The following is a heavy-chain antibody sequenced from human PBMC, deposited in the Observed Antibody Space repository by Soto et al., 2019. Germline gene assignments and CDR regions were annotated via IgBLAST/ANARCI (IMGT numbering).Heavy chain of an antibody. CDR3: ARDGGRRSGGIDY. CDR1: GGTFSSYS. D-gene: IGHD1-26*01. V-gene: IGHV1-69*19. CDR2: IIPIFGTA. J-gene: IGHJ4*02. Sequence: QVQLVQSGAAVKKPGSSVKVSCKASGGTFSSYSINWVRQAPGQGLEGMGEIIPIFGTANYAQKFQGRVTITADESTRTAYMELSSLRSGDTAGYYCARDGGRRSGGIDYWCQGALVTVSS.